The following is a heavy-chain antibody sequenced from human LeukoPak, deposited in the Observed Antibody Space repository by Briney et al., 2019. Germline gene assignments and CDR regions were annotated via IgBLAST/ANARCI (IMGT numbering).Heavy chain of an antibody. CDR1: GFTFSSYA. Sequence: GGSLRLPCAASGFTFSSYAMSWVRQAPGKGLEWVSFISPSGDRTSNADSVEGRFTISRDNTRNTLYLQMNSLRDEDTGVYYCAIMHGYYDGSGFWVQWGQGTLVTVSS. CDR2: ISPSGDRT. CDR3: AIMHGYYDGSGFWVQ. V-gene: IGHV3-23*01. D-gene: IGHD3-22*01. J-gene: IGHJ4*02.